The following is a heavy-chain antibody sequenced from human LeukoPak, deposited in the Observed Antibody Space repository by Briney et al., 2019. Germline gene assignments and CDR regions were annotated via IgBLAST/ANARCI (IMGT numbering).Heavy chain of an antibody. V-gene: IGHV3-21*06. J-gene: IGHJ4*02. D-gene: IGHD6-6*01. CDR3: ARDPPRGYNSSSGDY. CDR1: GFTFSSYS. CDR2: ISGSGSYI. Sequence: GGSLRLSCAASGFTFSSYSMNWVRQAPGKGLEWVSSISGSGSYIYYADSVKGRFTISRDNAKNSLYLQMNSLRAEDTAVYYCARDPPRGYNSSSGDYWGQGTLVTVSS.